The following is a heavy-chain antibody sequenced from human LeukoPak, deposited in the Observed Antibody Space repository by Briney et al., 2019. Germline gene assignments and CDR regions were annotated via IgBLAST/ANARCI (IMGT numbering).Heavy chain of an antibody. CDR3: ARGDIIRGDYNWFDP. CDR1: TGSISSYY. CDR2: IYSSGST. J-gene: IGHJ5*02. Sequence: SETLSLTCTVSTGSISSYYCSWIGQPAGKGLEYIGRIYSSGSTNYSPSLKSRVTMSVDTSKNQFSLKLTSVTAADTAVYYCARGDIIRGDYNWFDPWGQGILVTVSS. V-gene: IGHV4-4*07. D-gene: IGHD3-10*01.